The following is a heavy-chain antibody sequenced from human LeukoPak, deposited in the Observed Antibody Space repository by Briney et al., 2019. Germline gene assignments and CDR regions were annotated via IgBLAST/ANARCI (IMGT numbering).Heavy chain of an antibody. J-gene: IGHJ6*02. CDR2: IYYSGST. Sequence: SSETLSLTCTVSGGSISSYYWSWLRQPPGKGLEWIGYIYYSGSTNYNPSLKSRVTISVDTSKNQFSLKLSSVTAADTAVYYCARAYGYCSSTSCLYYYYGMDVWGQGTTVTVSS. V-gene: IGHV4-59*01. CDR3: ARAYGYCSSTSCLYYYYGMDV. D-gene: IGHD2-2*03. CDR1: GGSISSYY.